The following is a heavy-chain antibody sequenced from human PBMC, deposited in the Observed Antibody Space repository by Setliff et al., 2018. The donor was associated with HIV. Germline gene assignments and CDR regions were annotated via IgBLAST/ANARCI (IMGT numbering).Heavy chain of an antibody. J-gene: IGHJ4*02. CDR2: ISGYNGET. D-gene: IGHD6-6*01. CDR1: GYSFARYG. V-gene: IGHV1-18*01. CDR3: AREAEQGERSSSWYFGY. Sequence: ASVKVSCKASGYSFARYGLSWVRQAPGQGLEWMGWISGYNGETLYAKKFQGRVTMTTDTSTTSAYMDLSSLRSDDTAVFYCAREAEQGERSSSWYFGYWGQGTLVTVSS.